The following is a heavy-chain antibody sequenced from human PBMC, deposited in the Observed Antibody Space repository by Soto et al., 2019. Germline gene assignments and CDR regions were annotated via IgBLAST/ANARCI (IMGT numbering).Heavy chain of an antibody. CDR3: ANRPLPAPYGYYYYGMDV. D-gene: IGHD2-2*01. Sequence: GGSLRLSCAASGFTFSSYAMSWVRQAPGKGLEWVSAISGSGGSTYYADSVKGRFTISRDNSKNTLYLQMNSLRAEDTAVYYCANRPLPAPYGYYYYGMDVWGQGTTVTVSS. CDR2: ISGSGGST. V-gene: IGHV3-23*01. J-gene: IGHJ6*02. CDR1: GFTFSSYA.